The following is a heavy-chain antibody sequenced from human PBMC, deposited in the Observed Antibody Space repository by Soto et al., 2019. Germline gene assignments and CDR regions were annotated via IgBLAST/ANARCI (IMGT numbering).Heavy chain of an antibody. CDR1: GFTFSSYA. D-gene: IGHD3-9*01. V-gene: IGHV3-23*01. J-gene: IGHJ4*02. Sequence: QSGGSLRLSCAASGFTFSSYAMSWVRQAPGKGLEWVSAISGSGGSTYYADSVKGRFTISRDNSKNTLYLQMNSLRAEDTAVYYCAKDVFGYDILTGREGQFDYWGQGTLVTVSS. CDR2: ISGSGGST. CDR3: AKDVFGYDILTGREGQFDY.